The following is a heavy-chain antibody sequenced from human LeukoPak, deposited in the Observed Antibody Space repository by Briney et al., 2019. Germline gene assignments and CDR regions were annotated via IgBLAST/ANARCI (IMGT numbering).Heavy chain of an antibody. V-gene: IGHV1-69*02. Sequence: ASVKVSCKASGGTFSSYTISWVRQAPGQGLEWMGRIIPILGIANYAQKFQGRVTITADKSTSTAYMELSSLRSEDTAVYYCARNSLSVGGQSEYFQHWGQGTLVTVSS. D-gene: IGHD3-10*01. CDR3: ARNSLSVGGQSEYFQH. CDR1: GGTFSSYT. CDR2: IIPILGIA. J-gene: IGHJ1*01.